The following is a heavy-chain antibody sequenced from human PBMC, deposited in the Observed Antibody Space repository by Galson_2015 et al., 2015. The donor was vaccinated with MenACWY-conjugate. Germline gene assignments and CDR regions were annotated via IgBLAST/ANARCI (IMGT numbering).Heavy chain of an antibody. J-gene: IGHJ4*02. CDR2: IHYSGST. D-gene: IGHD6-19*01. CDR3: ARWVAVKMIEY. Sequence: ETLSLTCSVSGASISTDYWSGIRQPPGKGLEWIGYIHYSGSTKYNPSLKTRITMSLDTSENQFSLKLSSVTAADTAVYYCARWVAVKMIEYCGQGTLVTVSS. CDR1: GASISTDY. V-gene: IGHV4-59*01.